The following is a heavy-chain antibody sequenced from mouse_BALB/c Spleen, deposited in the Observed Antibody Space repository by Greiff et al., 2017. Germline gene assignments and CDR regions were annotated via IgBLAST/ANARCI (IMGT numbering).Heavy chain of an antibody. CDR2: ISSGGST. CDR1: GFTFSSYA. V-gene: IGHV5-6-5*01. Sequence: VQLKESGGGLVKPGGSLKLSCAASGFTFSSYAMSWVRQTPEKRLEWVASISSGGSTYYPDSVKGRFTISRDNARNILYLQMSSLRSEDTAMYYCAREAFTTVVAPLYYFDYWGQGTTLTVSS. CDR3: AREAFTTVVAPLYYFDY. D-gene: IGHD1-1*01. J-gene: IGHJ2*01.